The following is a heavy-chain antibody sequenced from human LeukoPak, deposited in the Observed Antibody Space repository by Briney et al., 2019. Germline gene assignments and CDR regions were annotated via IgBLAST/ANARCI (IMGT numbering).Heavy chain of an antibody. CDR3: AKDRSGSTAEYFQD. J-gene: IGHJ1*01. V-gene: IGHV3-23*01. CDR1: AFTMSRYA. D-gene: IGHD3-10*01. Sequence: GPSLTLSCAASAFTMSRYAMSWVRHPPGKGLECLSVISGSGYSTYYADSVKGRFTISRDNSKNTLSLQMNSLRAEDTAVYYCAKDRSGSTAEYFQDWGQGTLVTVSS. CDR2: ISGSGYST.